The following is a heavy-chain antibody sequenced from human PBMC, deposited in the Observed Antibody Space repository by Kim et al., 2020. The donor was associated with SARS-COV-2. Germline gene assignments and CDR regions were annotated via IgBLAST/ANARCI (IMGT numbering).Heavy chain of an antibody. CDR1: RYTFTDYY. J-gene: IGHJ4*02. D-gene: IGHD3-3*01. CDR3: ARGRRITIFGPVDNIPIDY. Sequence: ASVKVSCKASRYTFTDYYMHWVRQAPGQGFEWMGWINPNTGGTNYAEKFRGRVTMTRDTSINTAYMELSRLRSDDTAVYYCARGRRITIFGPVDNIPIDYWGQGTLATVSS. V-gene: IGHV1-2*02. CDR2: INPNTGGT.